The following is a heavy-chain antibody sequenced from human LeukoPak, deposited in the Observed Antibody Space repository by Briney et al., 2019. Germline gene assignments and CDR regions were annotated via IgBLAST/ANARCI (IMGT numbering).Heavy chain of an antibody. CDR2: ISGSGGST. CDR1: GFTFSSYA. V-gene: IGHV3-23*01. CDR3: AKSVVVKTPRSIDY. J-gene: IGHJ4*02. D-gene: IGHD2-15*01. Sequence: PGGSRRLSCAASGFTFSSYAMSWVRQTPGNGLEWVSAISGSGGSTYYADSVKGRFTISRDNSKNTLYLQMNSLRAEDTAVYYCAKSVVVKTPRSIDYWGQGTLVTVSS.